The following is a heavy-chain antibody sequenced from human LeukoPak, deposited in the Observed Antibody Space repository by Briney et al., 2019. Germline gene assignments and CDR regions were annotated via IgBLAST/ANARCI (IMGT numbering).Heavy chain of an antibody. V-gene: IGHV1-18*01. CDR2: ISGYNDNT. CDR1: GYIFTSYG. J-gene: IGHJ4*02. Sequence: GASVKVSCKASGYIFTSYGIVWVRQAPGQGLEWMGWISGYNDNTNYAQKFQGRVTMTTDTSTSTAYMELRSLRSDDTAMYYCARDRGTAFPPPFDHWGQGTLVTVPS. D-gene: IGHD2-21*02. CDR3: ARDRGTAFPPPFDH.